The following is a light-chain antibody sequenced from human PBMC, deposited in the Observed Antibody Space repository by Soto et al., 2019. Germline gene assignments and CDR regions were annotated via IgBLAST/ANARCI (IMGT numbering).Light chain of an antibody. CDR2: GAS. CDR1: QSVISSY. CDR3: QQYGSSPQT. Sequence: EIVLTQSPGTLSLSPGERATLSCRASQSVISSYLAWYQQKPGQAPGLLIYGASSRANGIPDRFSGSASGTDCTLTISRLQPEDFAVYHCQQYGSSPQTFGQGTKVEIK. V-gene: IGKV3-20*01. J-gene: IGKJ1*01.